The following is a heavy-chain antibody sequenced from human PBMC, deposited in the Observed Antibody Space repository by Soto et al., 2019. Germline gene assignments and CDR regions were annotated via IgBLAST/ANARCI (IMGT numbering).Heavy chain of an antibody. J-gene: IGHJ2*01. CDR3: ARDGSGFHWYFDL. CDR1: GDSVSSKTAT. CDR2: TYYRSKWYN. Sequence: QVQLQQSGPGLVKPSQTLSLICAISGDSVSSKTATWNWIRQSPSRGLEWLGRTYYRSKWYNDYAVSVKSRVVIPPDPSKNQLSRQLNSVTPDDAAVYFCARDGSGFHWYFDLWGRGTLVTVSS. D-gene: IGHD6-19*01. V-gene: IGHV6-1*01.